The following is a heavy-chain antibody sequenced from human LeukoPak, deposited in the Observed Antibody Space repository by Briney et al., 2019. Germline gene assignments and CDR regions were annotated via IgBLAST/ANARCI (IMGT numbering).Heavy chain of an antibody. Sequence: GGSLRLSCAASGFTFSSYAMHRVRQAPGKGLEWVAVISYDGSNKYYADSVKGRFTISRDNSKNTLYLQMNSLRAEDTAVYYCAGVPGQQLEHSELRDDYWGQGTLVTVSS. CDR3: AGVPGQQLEHSELRDDY. CDR2: ISYDGSNK. D-gene: IGHD6-13*01. V-gene: IGHV3-30*04. CDR1: GFTFSSYA. J-gene: IGHJ4*02.